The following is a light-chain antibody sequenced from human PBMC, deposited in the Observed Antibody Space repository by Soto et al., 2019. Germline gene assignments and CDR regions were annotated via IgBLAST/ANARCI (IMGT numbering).Light chain of an antibody. CDR3: QQLNTYPPWT. Sequence: DIQMTQSPGSLSGSVGDRFTITFRASHTITSDLNWYQQRPGKAPKLLIYAASNLQSGVPSRFSGSGSGTDFTLTISSLQPEDSATYYCQQLNTYPPWTFGQGTKVDIK. V-gene: IGKV1-39*01. J-gene: IGKJ1*01. CDR2: AAS. CDR1: HTITSD.